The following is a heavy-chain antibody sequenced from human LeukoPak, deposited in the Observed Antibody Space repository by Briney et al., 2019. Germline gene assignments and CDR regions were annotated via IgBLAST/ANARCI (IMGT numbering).Heavy chain of an antibody. CDR1: GFTFSSYR. V-gene: IGHV3-74*01. J-gene: IGHJ4*02. Sequence: GGSLRLSCAASGFTFSSYRMNWVRQAPGKGLVWVSRIASDGSSTTYADSVRGRFSISRDNAKNTLYLQMNSLRVEDTAVYYCARGRPHGNDYWGQGTLVTVSS. CDR2: IASDGSST. CDR3: ARGRPHGNDY. D-gene: IGHD4-23*01.